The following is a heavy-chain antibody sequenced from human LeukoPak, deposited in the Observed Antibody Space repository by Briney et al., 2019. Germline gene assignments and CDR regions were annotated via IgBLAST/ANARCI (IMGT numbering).Heavy chain of an antibody. CDR3: ARSVYCSGGSCYSGNWFDP. CDR1: GFTFSSYG. J-gene: IGHJ5*02. D-gene: IGHD2-15*01. Sequence: PGGSLRLSCAASGFTFSSYGMNWVRQAPGKGLEWVSSISSSSSYIYYADSVKGRFTISRDNAKNSLYLQMSSLRAEDTAVYYCARSVYCSGGSCYSGNWFDPWGQGTLVTVSS. V-gene: IGHV3-21*01. CDR2: ISSSSSYI.